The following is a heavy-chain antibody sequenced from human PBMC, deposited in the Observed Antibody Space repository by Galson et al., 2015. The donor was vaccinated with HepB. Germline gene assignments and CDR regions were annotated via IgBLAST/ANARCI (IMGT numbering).Heavy chain of an antibody. Sequence: SVKVSCKASGYTFTGYYMHWVRQAPGQGLEWMGWINPNSGGTNYAQKFQGWVTMTRDTSISTAYMELSRLRSDDTAVYYCARDLAEAVTDYYYYYGMDVWGQGTTVTVSS. D-gene: IGHD2-21*02. CDR1: GYTFTGYY. CDR2: INPNSGGT. CDR3: ARDLAEAVTDYYYYYGMDV. V-gene: IGHV1-2*04. J-gene: IGHJ6*02.